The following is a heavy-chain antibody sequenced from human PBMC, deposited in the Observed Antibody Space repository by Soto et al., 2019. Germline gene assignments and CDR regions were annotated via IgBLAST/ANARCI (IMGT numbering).Heavy chain of an antibody. J-gene: IGHJ4*02. Sequence: EVQLVESGGGLVQPGRSLRLSCAASGFTFDDYAMHWVRQAPGKGLEWVSGISWNSGSIGYADSVKGRFTISRDNAKNSLYLQMNSLSAEYTALYYCAKVINGCSFDYWGQGTLVTVSS. V-gene: IGHV3-9*01. CDR2: ISWNSGSI. CDR1: GFTFDDYA. CDR3: AKVINGCSFDY. D-gene: IGHD2-15*01.